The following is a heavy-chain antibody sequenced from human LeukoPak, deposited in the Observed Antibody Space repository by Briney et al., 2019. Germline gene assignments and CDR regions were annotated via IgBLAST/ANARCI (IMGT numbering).Heavy chain of an antibody. CDR2: ISYDGSNK. Sequence: GGSLRLSCAASGFTFSSYAMHWVRQAPGKGLEWVAVISYDGSNKYYADSVKGRFTISRDNSKNTLYLQMNSLRAEDTAVYYCARVSYYDYVWGSSGYFDYWGQGTLVTVSS. V-gene: IGHV3-30*04. CDR3: ARVSYYDYVWGSSGYFDY. CDR1: GFTFSSYA. D-gene: IGHD3-16*01. J-gene: IGHJ4*02.